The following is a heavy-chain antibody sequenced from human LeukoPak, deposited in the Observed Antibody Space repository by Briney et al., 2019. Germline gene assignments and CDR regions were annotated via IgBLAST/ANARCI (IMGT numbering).Heavy chain of an antibody. D-gene: IGHD2-21*02. CDR2: LHSNGAFT. CDR1: GFTLSNYW. CDR3: ARFVVVTAGDY. Sequence: PGGSLTLSCSASGFTLSNYWMHWVRHAPGKGLVWVARLHSNGAFTTYADSVKGRFTISRDTAKNTLYLQMNSLRVEDTAVYYCARFVVVTAGDYWGQGTLVTVSS. V-gene: IGHV3-74*01. J-gene: IGHJ4*01.